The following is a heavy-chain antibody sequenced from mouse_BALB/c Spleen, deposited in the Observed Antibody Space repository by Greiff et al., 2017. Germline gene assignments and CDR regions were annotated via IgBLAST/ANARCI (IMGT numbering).Heavy chain of an antibody. CDR1: GFNIKDTY. CDR2: IDPANGNT. CDR3: ARGDYYGTFDY. V-gene: IGHV14-3*02. D-gene: IGHD1-1*01. J-gene: IGHJ2*01. Sequence: DVQLQESGAELVKPGASVKLSCTASGFNIKDTYMHWVKQRPEQGLEWIGRIDPANGNTKYDPKFQGKATITADTSSNTAYLQLSSLTSEDTAVYYCARGDYYGTFDYWGQGTTLTVSS.